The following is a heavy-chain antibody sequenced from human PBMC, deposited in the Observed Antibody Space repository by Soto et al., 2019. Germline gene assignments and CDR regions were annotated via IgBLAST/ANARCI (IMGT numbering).Heavy chain of an antibody. V-gene: IGHV3-21*01. CDR1: GFTFHNYG. CDR3: ARAIEAVPAAAQGY. CDR2: IDSTGTYI. J-gene: IGHJ4*02. Sequence: PGGSLRLSCVGSGFTFHNYGMSWVRQAPGKGLEWLSSIDSTGTYIYYANSLKGRFTISRDNAKSSLYLQMNSLRAEDTAVYYCARAIEAVPAAAQGYWGQGTPVTVSS. D-gene: IGHD2-2*01.